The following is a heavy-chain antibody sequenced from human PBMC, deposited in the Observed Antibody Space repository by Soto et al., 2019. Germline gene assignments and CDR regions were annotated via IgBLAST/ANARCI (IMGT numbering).Heavy chain of an antibody. CDR2: ISGSGGTT. J-gene: IGHJ4*02. V-gene: IGHV3-23*01. D-gene: IGHD6-6*01. CDR3: TRFPSSSNAFDY. Sequence: GGSLRLSCAASGFTFSKFGMSWVRQVPGKGLEWVSTISGSGGTTYYADSVKGRFTISRDNSKNTLYLQMNSLRAEDTAVYYSTRFPSSSNAFDYWGQGTLVTVSS. CDR1: GFTFSKFG.